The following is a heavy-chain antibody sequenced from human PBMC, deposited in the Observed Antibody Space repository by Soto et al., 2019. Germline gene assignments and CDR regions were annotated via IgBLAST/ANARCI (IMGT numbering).Heavy chain of an antibody. J-gene: IGHJ6*03. V-gene: IGHV1-3*01. CDR2: INAGNGNT. D-gene: IGHD4-17*01. CDR1: GYTFTSYA. Sequence: ASVKVSCKASGYTFTSYAMHWVRQAPGQRLERMGWINAGNGNTKYSQKNQGRDTITRDTSASTAYMELSSLRSEDTAVYYCARDGAYGDYVYDYYYYMDVWGKGTTVTV. CDR3: ARDGAYGDYVYDYYYYMDV.